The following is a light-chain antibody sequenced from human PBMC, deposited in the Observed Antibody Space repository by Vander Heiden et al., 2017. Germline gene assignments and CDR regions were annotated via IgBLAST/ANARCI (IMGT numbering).Light chain of an antibody. J-gene: IGKJ3*01. CDR1: QDIGEA. CDR3: QHFHSFPFT. V-gene: IGKV1-33*01. Sequence: DIQMTQSPSSLSAPVGDRVTIACQASQDIGEALTWCQQKPGKAPKVLIYDASNLETEVPSRFSGSGSGTQFTLTINSLQPEDVATYHCQHFHSFPFTFGPGTKVEIK. CDR2: DAS.